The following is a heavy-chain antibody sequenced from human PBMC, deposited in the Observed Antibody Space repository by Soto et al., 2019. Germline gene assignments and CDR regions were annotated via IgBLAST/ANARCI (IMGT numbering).Heavy chain of an antibody. CDR1: GGSISSYY. CDR2: IYYSGST. V-gene: IGHV4-59*08. J-gene: IGHJ4*02. CDR3: ARRRDYFDY. Sequence: QVQLQESGPGLVKPSETLSLTCTVSGGSISSYYWSWIRQPPGKGLEWIGYIYYSGSTNYNPYLKSRVTISVDTSKNQFSLKLSSVTAADTAVYYCARRRDYFDYWGQGTLVTVSS.